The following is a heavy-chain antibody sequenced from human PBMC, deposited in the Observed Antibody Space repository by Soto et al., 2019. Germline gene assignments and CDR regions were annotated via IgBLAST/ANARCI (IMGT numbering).Heavy chain of an antibody. CDR1: GYTFTNYW. Sequence: GAALKISCKGSGYTFTNYWIGWVLQIPGKGLEWMGIIYPSDSDSRYRPSFQGQVTFSADKSISTVYLQWSSLKASDSAMYYCVLRSTVAGPRAYVLWGQVTLVIVSS. J-gene: IGHJ4*02. V-gene: IGHV5-51*01. CDR2: IYPSDSDS. CDR3: VLRSTVAGPRAYVL. D-gene: IGHD6-19*01.